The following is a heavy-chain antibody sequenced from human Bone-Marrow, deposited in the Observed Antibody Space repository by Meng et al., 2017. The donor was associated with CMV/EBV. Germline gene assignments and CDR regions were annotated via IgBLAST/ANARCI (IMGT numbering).Heavy chain of an antibody. Sequence: SETLSLTCAVYGGSFSGYDWSWIRQPPGKGLEWIGEINHSGSTNYYPSLKSRVTISVDTSKNQFSLKLSSVTAADTAVYYCARLNYYGSGSYSSPHYYYGMDVWGQGTTVTVSS. J-gene: IGHJ6*02. D-gene: IGHD3-10*01. CDR1: GGSFSGYD. CDR2: INHSGST. V-gene: IGHV4-34*01. CDR3: ARLNYYGSGSYSSPHYYYGMDV.